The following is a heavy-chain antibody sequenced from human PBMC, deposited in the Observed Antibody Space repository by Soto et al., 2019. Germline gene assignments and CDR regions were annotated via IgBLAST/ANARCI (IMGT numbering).Heavy chain of an antibody. CDR1: GFAFSNYW. CDR3: PATPRHDTAPLWPY. J-gene: IGHJ4*02. D-gene: IGHD5-18*01. CDR2: TYPGDSAT. Sequence: PGESLKISCKTSGFAFSNYWVGCVRQIPGKGFEWMGITYPGDSATKYSPSFQGHVTISSDKSTNTAYLQWSSLRASDTAIYFCPATPRHDTAPLWPYGGQGNLVTVPA. V-gene: IGHV5-51*01.